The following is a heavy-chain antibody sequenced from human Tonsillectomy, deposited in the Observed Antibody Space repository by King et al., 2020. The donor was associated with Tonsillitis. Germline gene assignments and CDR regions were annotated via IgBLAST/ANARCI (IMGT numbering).Heavy chain of an antibody. CDR1: VGSFSGYY. J-gene: IGHJ2*01. Sequence: VQLQQWGAGLLKPSETLSLTCAVYVGSFSGYYWSWIRQPPGKGLEWIGEINHSGSTNYNPSLKSRVTISVDTSKNQCSLKLSSVTAADTAVYYCARVPPTRLQTPYWYFDLWGRGTLVTVSS. V-gene: IGHV4-34*01. CDR2: INHSGST. CDR3: ARVPPTRLQTPYWYFDL. D-gene: IGHD5-12*01.